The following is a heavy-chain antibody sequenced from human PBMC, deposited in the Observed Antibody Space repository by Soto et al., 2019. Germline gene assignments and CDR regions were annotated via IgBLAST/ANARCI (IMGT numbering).Heavy chain of an antibody. CDR1: GFTFSTYG. D-gene: IGHD4-17*01. CDR2: VSYDGSRK. V-gene: IGHV3-30*18. J-gene: IGHJ5*02. Sequence: PGGSLRLSFAASGFTFSTYGMHWVRQAPGKGLEWVAIVSYDGSRKHYVDSVKGRFAISRDNSMNTLYLQLNSLRPEDTAMYYCAKDLHGDRDGYHYGAESWGQGTLVTVSS. CDR3: AKDLHGDRDGYHYGAES.